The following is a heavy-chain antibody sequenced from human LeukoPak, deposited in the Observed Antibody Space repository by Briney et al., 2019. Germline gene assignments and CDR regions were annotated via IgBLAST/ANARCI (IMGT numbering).Heavy chain of an antibody. CDR3: ARDWWLQPRSYFDY. CDR1: GFTFSSYA. V-gene: IGHV3-23*01. CDR2: ISGSGGST. J-gene: IGHJ4*02. Sequence: PGGSLRLSCAASGFTFSSYAMSWVRQAPGKGLEWVSAISGSGGSTYYADSVKGRFTISRDNSKNTLYLQMNSLRAEDTAVCYCARDWWLQPRSYFDYWGQGTLVTVSS. D-gene: IGHD5-24*01.